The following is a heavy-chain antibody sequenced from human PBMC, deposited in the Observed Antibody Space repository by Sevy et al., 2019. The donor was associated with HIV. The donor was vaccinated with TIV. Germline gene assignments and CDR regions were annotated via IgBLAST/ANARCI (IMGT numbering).Heavy chain of an antibody. V-gene: IGHV4-39*01. D-gene: IGHD1-26*01. CDR3: ARTVGATSGYYYYYMDV. J-gene: IGHJ6*03. CDR1: GGSISSSSYY. CDR2: SYYSGST. Sequence: SETLSLTCTVSGGSISSSSYYWGWIRQPPGKGLEWIGSSYYSGSTYYNPSLKSRVTISVDTSKNQFSLKLSSVTAADTAAYYCARTVGATSGYYYYYMDVWGKGTTVTVSS.